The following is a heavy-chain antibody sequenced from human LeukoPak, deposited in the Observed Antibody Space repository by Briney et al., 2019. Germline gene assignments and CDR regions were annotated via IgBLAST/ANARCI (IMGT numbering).Heavy chain of an antibody. V-gene: IGHV4-39*01. CDR1: GGSISSSSYY. Sequence: MSSETLSLTCTVSGGSISSSSYYWGWIRQPPGKGLEWIGSIYYSGSTYYNPSLKSRVTISVDTSKNQFSLKLSSVTAADTAVYYCARLEWLLSPFDYWGQGTLVTVSS. CDR3: ARLEWLLSPFDY. J-gene: IGHJ4*02. CDR2: IYYSGST. D-gene: IGHD3-3*01.